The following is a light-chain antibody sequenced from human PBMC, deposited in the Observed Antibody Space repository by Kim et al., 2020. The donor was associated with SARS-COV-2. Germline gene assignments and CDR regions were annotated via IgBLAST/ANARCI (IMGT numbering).Light chain of an antibody. CDR2: EDN. J-gene: IGLJ3*02. CDR3: QSYDSSNWV. CDR1: SGSITSNY. V-gene: IGLV6-57*01. Sequence: GQAVTLSCTSSSGSITSNYVQWYQQRPGSSPTTVIYEDNQRPSGVPDRFSGSIDSSSNSASLTISGLKTEDEAGYYCQSYDSSNWVFGGGTQLTVL.